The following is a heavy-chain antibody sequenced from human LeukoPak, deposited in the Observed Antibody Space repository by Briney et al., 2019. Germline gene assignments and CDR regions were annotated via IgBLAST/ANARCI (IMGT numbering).Heavy chain of an antibody. CDR3: AKGLWVVRGVIGDAFDI. J-gene: IGHJ3*02. V-gene: IGHV3-30*18. CDR1: GFTFSSYG. Sequence: PGGSLRLSCAASGFTFSSYGMHWVCQAPGKGLEWVAVISYDGSNKYYADSVKGRFTISRDNSKNTLYLQMNSLRAEDTDLYYCAKGLWVVRGVIGDAFDIWGQGTMVTVSS. D-gene: IGHD3-10*01. CDR2: ISYDGSNK.